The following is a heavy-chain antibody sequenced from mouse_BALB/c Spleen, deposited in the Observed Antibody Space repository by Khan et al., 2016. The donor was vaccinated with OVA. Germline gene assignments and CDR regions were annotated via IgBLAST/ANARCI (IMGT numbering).Heavy chain of an antibody. CDR1: GFSLTSYG. J-gene: IGHJ1*01. V-gene: IGHV2-6-1*01. CDR3: ARQIFPGYFDV. CDR2: IWSDGKT. Sequence: QIQLVQSGPGLVAPSQSLSITCTISGFSLTSYGIHWVRQPPGKGLEWLVVIWSDGKTTYNSALKSRLNIIKDNSKSQVFLKMNSLQTDDTAMYYCARQIFPGYFDVWCAGTTVTVSS.